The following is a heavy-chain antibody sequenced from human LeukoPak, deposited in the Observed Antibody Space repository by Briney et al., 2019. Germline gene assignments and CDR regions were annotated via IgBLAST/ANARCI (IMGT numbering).Heavy chain of an antibody. D-gene: IGHD2/OR15-2a*01. CDR3: ARERNRLVDY. CDR1: GGSFSGYY. V-gene: IGHV4-34*01. CDR2: INHSGST. Sequence: SETLSLTCAVYGGSFSGYYWSWIRQPPGKGLEWIGEINHSGSTNYNPSLKSRVTISVDTSRNKFSLKMTSVTAADTAVYYCARERNRLVDYWGQGTLVTVSS. J-gene: IGHJ4*02.